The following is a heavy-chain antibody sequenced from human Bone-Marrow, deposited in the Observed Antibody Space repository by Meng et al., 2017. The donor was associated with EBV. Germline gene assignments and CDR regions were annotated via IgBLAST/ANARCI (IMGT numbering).Heavy chain of an antibody. V-gene: IGHV1-69*06. CDR2: LIPMLGAP. D-gene: IGHD3-10*01. Sequence: QVQCVQSGAGVKKPGSSVKVSCKTSGGTFSSDAISWVRQAPGQGLEWMGGLIPMLGAPNYAQKFQDRVTIIADKSTSIHYMELSSLRSDDTAVYYCASESGRGYTPDYWGRGALVTVSS. CDR3: ASESGRGYTPDY. J-gene: IGHJ4*02. CDR1: GGTFSSDA.